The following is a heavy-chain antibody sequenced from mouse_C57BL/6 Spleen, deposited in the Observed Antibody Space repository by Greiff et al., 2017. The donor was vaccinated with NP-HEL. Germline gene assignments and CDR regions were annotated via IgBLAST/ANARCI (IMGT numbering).Heavy chain of an antibody. D-gene: IGHD1-1*01. CDR3: ARGGTTVVAYYNAMDY. V-gene: IGHV1-82*01. CDR1: GYAFSSSW. CDR2: IYPGDGDT. Sequence: QVQLKQSGPELVKPGASVKISCKASGYAFSSSWMNWVKQRPGKGLEWIGRIYPGDGDTNYNGKFKGKDTLTADKSSRTAYMQLSSLTSEDSAVYFCARGGTTVVAYYNAMDYWGQGTSVTVSS. J-gene: IGHJ4*01.